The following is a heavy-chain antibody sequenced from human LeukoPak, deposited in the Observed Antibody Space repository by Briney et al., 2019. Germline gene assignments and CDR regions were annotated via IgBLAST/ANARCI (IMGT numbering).Heavy chain of an antibody. J-gene: IGHJ4*02. CDR2: IYYSGST. D-gene: IGHD3-16*02. V-gene: IGHV4-39*07. CDR1: GGSISRSSYY. Sequence: SETLSLTCTVSGGSISRSSYYWGWIRQPPGKGLEWIASIYYSGSTYYNPSLKSRVTMSVDTSKNQFSLKLSSVTAADTAVYYCAGGDYDYVWGSYRYTADYWGQGTLVTVSS. CDR3: AGGDYDYVWGSYRYTADY.